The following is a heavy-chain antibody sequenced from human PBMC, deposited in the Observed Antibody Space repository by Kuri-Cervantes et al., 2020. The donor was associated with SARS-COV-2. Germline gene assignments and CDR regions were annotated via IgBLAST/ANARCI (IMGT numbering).Heavy chain of an antibody. CDR2: IIPIFGTA. J-gene: IGHJ6*03. D-gene: IGHD1-7*01. CDR3: ARGGWITGTTSAYDYYYMDV. CDR1: GYTFTSYG. Sequence: PVKVLWKASGYTFTSYGISWVRQAPGQGLEWMGGIIPIFGTANYAQKFQGRVTITADESTSTAYMELSSLRSEDTAVYYCARGGWITGTTSAYDYYYMDVWGKGTTVTVSS. V-gene: IGHV1-69*13.